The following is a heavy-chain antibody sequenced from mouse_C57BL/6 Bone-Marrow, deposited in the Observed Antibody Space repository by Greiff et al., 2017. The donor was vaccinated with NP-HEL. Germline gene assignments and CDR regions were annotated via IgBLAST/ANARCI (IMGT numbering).Heavy chain of an antibody. V-gene: IGHV1-5*01. CDR1: GYTFTSYW. CDR3: TRPLGYYAMDY. Sequence: VQLQQSGTVLARPGASVKMSCKTSGYTFTSYWMHWVKQRPGQGLEWIGAIYPGNSDTSYNQKFKGKAKLTAVTSASTAYMELSSLTNEDSAVYYCTRPLGYYAMDYWGQGTSVTVSS. CDR2: IYPGNSDT. J-gene: IGHJ4*01.